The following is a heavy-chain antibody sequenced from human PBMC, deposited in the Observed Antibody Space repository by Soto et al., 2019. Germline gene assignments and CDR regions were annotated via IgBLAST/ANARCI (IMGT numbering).Heavy chain of an antibody. D-gene: IGHD6-19*01. CDR1: GGSISSYY. V-gene: IGHV4-59*01. CDR3: ARTLLPSYSSGWFFDY. CDR2: IYYSGST. J-gene: IGHJ4*02. Sequence: SETLSLTCTVSGGSISSYYWSRIRQPPGKGLEWIGYIYYSGSTNYNPSLKSRVTISVDTSKNQFSLKLSSMTAADTAVYYCARTLLPSYSSGWFFDYWGQGTLVTVSS.